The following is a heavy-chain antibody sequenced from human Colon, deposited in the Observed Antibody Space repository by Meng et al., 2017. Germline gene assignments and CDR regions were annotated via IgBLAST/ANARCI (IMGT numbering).Heavy chain of an antibody. Sequence: QGPLQESGPGLVRPSETLSLTCTFSGGSVSSGSYYWSWIRQPPGKGLEWIGYIYYTGSTNYNPSLKSRVTISVDTSKNQFSLKLSSVTAADTAVYYCARGPLDYWGQGTLVTVSS. J-gene: IGHJ4*02. V-gene: IGHV4-61*01. CDR2: IYYTGST. CDR3: ARGPLDY. CDR1: GGSVSSGSYY.